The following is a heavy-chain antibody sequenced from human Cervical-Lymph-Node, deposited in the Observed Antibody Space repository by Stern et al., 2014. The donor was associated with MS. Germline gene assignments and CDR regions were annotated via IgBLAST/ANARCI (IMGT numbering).Heavy chain of an antibody. CDR3: AKDSKMLALDY. V-gene: IGHV3-30*18. CDR2: ISYDGSNK. J-gene: IGHJ4*02. CDR1: GFPFSSYD. Sequence: VQLVQSGGGVVQPGRSLRLSFAASGFPFSSYDMHWVRQAPGQGLECVAVISYDGSNKYYADSVKGRFTISRDNSKNTLYLQMNSLRAEDTAVYYCAKDSKMLALDYWGQGTLVTVSS. D-gene: IGHD3-10*02.